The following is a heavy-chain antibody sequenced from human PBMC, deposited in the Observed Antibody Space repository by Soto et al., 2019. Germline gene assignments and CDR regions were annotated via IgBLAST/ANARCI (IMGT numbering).Heavy chain of an antibody. CDR3: TKDRHPDGIWTFDF. CDR1: GFTFGTYT. CDR2: LGGGGDT. D-gene: IGHD3-9*01. Sequence: PPGGSLRLSCAASGFTFGTYTMNWVRQAPGKGLEWVSALGGGGDTHYAESVKGRFTISRDYSKNILLLQMNSLRDEDSAIYYCTKDRHPDGIWTFDFWGQGTLVTVSS. V-gene: IGHV3-23*01. J-gene: IGHJ4*02.